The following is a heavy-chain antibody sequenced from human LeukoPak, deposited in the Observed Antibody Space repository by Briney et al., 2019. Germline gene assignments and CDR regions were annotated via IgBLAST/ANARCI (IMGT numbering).Heavy chain of an antibody. Sequence: SETLSLTCTVSGGSISNYYWNWIRQHPGEGLEWIGYIYYTGSTYYNPSLESRVTISVDTSKNQFSLKLSSVAAADSAMYYCARAPIPYDRSRTDYRFDPWGQGTLVTVAS. J-gene: IGHJ5*02. CDR1: GGSISNYY. V-gene: IGHV4-31*03. CDR2: IYYTGST. D-gene: IGHD3-16*01. CDR3: ARAPIPYDRSRTDYRFDP.